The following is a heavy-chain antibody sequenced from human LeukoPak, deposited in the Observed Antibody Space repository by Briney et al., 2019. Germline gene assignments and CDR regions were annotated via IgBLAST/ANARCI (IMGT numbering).Heavy chain of an antibody. Sequence: GGSLRLSCAASGFTFSTYKMNWVRQAPGKGLEWVSSVSSSSTYIYYADSVKGRFTISRDNAENSLYLQMNSLRAEDTAVYYCARDLSSSIGTAASVWGQGTTVTVSS. CDR1: GFTFSTYK. CDR2: VSSSSTYI. CDR3: ARDLSSSIGTAASV. V-gene: IGHV3-21*01. J-gene: IGHJ6*02. D-gene: IGHD6-6*01.